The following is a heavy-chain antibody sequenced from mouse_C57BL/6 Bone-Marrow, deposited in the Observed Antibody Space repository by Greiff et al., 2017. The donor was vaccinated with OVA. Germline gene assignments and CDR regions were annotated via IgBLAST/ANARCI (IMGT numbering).Heavy chain of an antibody. J-gene: IGHJ2*01. D-gene: IGHD2-3*01. CDR1: GYTFTSYW. V-gene: IGHV1-59*01. Sequence: VQLQQPGAELVRPGTSVKLSCKASGYTFTSYWRHWVKQRPGQGLEWIGVIDPSDSYTNYNQKFKGKATLTVDTSSSTAYMQLSSLTSEDSAVYYCAISGWLLPRDWGQGTTLTVSS. CDR3: AISGWLLPRD. CDR2: IDPSDSYT.